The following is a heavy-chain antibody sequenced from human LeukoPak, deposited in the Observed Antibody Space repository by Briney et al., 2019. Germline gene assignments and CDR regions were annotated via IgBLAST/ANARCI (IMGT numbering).Heavy chain of an antibody. CDR1: GGAIRSHY. Sequence: NTSETLSLTCTVSGGAIRSHYWNWIRQPAGKGLEWIGRIYSSGYTNDNPFLKSRITMSVDMSKNQFSLRLNSVTAADTAVYYCARGEHSADSWGQGMLVTVSS. CDR2: IYSSGYT. V-gene: IGHV4-4*07. J-gene: IGHJ4*02. D-gene: IGHD1/OR15-1a*01. CDR3: ARGEHSADS.